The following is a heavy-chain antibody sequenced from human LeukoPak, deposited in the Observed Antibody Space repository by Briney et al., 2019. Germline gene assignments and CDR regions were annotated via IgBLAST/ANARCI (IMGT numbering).Heavy chain of an antibody. CDR3: AKANYGSETYYSPLQKPFDY. J-gene: IGHJ4*02. Sequence: GGSLRLSCAASGFTFSSYAMSWVRQAPGKGLEWVSAISGSGGSTYYADSVKGRFTISRGNSKNTLYLQMNSLRAEDTAVYYCAKANYGSETYYSPLQKPFDYWGQGTLVTVSS. V-gene: IGHV3-23*01. CDR2: ISGSGGST. CDR1: GFTFSSYA. D-gene: IGHD3-10*01.